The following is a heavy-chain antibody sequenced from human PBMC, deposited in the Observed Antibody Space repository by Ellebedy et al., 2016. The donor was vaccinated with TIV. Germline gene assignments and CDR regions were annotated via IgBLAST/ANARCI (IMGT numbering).Heavy chain of an antibody. V-gene: IGHV3-74*01. CDR1: GFTFSNYW. Sequence: GESLKISXEVSGFTFSNYWMHWVRQAPGRGLVWVSRIKGDGSGISYADSAKGRFTISRDNAKNTLYLEMHSLRAEDTAVYYCTRVITGSYGQFDYWGQGTLVTVSS. CDR2: IKGDGSGI. CDR3: TRVITGSYGQFDY. J-gene: IGHJ4*02. D-gene: IGHD3-10*01.